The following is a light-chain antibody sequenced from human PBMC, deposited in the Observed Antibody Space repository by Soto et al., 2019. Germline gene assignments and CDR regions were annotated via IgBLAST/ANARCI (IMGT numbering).Light chain of an antibody. CDR3: QQYNSYPWT. CDR2: GAS. CDR1: QNIDRW. J-gene: IGKJ1*01. V-gene: IGKV1-5*03. Sequence: DIQMTQSPSTLSASVGDRVTITCRASQNIDRWLAWYQQKPGKAPNLLIYGASNLESGVPSRFSGSGSGTEFTLTISSLRPDDLATYYCQQYNSYPWTFGQGTKVEIK.